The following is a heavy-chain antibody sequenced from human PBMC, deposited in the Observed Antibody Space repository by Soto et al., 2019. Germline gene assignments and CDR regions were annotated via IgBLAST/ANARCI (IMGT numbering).Heavy chain of an antibody. J-gene: IGHJ6*02. CDR2: VNPNSGNT. CDR3: ARWPDGYYYYGMDD. V-gene: IGHV1-8*01. Sequence: QVQLVQSGAEVKKPGASVKVSCKASGYTFTSYDINWVRQATGQGLEWMGWVNPNSGNTGYAKKLQGRVTMTRNTSISTAYIELSSLRSEDTAVYYCARWPDGYYYYGMDDWGQGTTVTVSS. CDR1: GYTFTSYD.